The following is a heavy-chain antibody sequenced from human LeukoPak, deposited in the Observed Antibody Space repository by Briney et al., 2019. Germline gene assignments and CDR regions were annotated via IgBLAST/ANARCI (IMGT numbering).Heavy chain of an antibody. D-gene: IGHD6-13*01. J-gene: IGHJ4*02. Sequence: SETLSLTCTVPGGSISSYYWSWIRQPPGKGLEWIGYIYYSGSTNYNPSLKSRVTISVDTSKNQFSLKLSSVTAADTAVYYCARDQRSSWFDYWGQGTLVTVSS. CDR1: GGSISSYY. CDR2: IYYSGST. CDR3: ARDQRSSWFDY. V-gene: IGHV4-59*01.